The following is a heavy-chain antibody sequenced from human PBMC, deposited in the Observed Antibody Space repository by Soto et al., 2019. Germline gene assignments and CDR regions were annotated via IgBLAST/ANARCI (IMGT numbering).Heavy chain of an antibody. CDR3: ARGFKAYYFDY. V-gene: IGHV1-18*01. J-gene: IGHJ4*02. CDR1: GYTFTSYG. Sequence: QVQLVQSGAEVKKPGASVKVSCKASGYTFTSYGISWVRQAPGQGLEWMGWISAYNGNTNYAQKFQCRVTITADKSTSTAYMELSSLRSEDTAVYYCARGFKAYYFDYWGKGTLVTVSS. CDR2: ISAYNGNT.